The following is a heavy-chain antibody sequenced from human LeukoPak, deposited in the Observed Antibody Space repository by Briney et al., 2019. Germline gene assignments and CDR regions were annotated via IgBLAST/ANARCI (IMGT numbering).Heavy chain of an antibody. CDR3: AREVISLAPRCQDFYFYMDV. CDR1: GYTFTDFD. CDR2: MDPYGGNT. D-gene: IGHD5-24*01. J-gene: IGHJ6*03. Sequence: GASVKVSCKASGYTFTDFDVNWVRQATGQGLEWMGRMDPYGGNTAFGQKFQGRVTLTRDASTSTAYMELNSLRSEDTAVYYCAREVISLAPRCQDFYFYMDVWGQGTTVTVSS. V-gene: IGHV1-8*01.